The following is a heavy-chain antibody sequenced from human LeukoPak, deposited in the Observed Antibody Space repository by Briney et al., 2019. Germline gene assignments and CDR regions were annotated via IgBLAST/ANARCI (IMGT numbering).Heavy chain of an antibody. V-gene: IGHV1-69*13. CDR2: IIPIFVTA. CDR3: ARAGAFGYSGSYYRFDY. J-gene: IGHJ4*02. Sequence: SVKVSCKASGGSFSSYAISWVRQAPGQGLEWMEGIIPIFVTANYAQKFQGRVTITADESTSTAYMELSSLRSEDTAVYYCARAGAFGYSGSYYRFDYWGQGTLVTVSS. D-gene: IGHD1-26*01. CDR1: GGSFSSYA.